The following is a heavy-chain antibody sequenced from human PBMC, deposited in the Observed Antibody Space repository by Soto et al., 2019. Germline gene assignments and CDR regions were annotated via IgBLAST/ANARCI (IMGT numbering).Heavy chain of an antibody. V-gene: IGHV1-18*01. CDR2: ISAYNGNT. CDR3: ARDLRQSIAARPDAFDI. J-gene: IGHJ3*02. Sequence: ASVKVSCKASGYTFTSYGISWVRQAPGQGLEWMGWISAYNGNTNYAQKLQGRVTMTTDTSTSTAYLELRSLRSDDTAVYYCARDLRQSIAARPDAFDIWGQGTMVTVSS. CDR1: GYTFTSYG. D-gene: IGHD6-6*01.